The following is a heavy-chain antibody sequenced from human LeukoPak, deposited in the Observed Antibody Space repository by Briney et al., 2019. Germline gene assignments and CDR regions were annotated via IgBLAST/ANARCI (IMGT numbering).Heavy chain of an antibody. D-gene: IGHD5-24*01. Sequence: GGSLRLSCAASGFTFSSYSINWVRQAPGKGLEWVSSISSSSSYIYYADSVKGRFTISRDNAKNSLYLQMNSLRAEDTAVYYCARLGDGYNVDYWGQGTLVTVSS. J-gene: IGHJ4*02. CDR2: ISSSSSYI. CDR3: ARLGDGYNVDY. V-gene: IGHV3-21*01. CDR1: GFTFSSYS.